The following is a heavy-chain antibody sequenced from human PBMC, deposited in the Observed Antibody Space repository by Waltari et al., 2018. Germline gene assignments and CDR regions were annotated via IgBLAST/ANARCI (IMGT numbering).Heavy chain of an antibody. D-gene: IGHD1-26*01. V-gene: IGHV4-39*01. CDR3: ATYSGGSLGTAAFDV. J-gene: IGHJ3*01. CDR2: ISSNGAT. CDR1: VVSITNHRHY. Sequence: QLQLQESGPGLVKPSDTLYLTCSVPVVSITNHRHYWGWIRPPPWPCLEWIGTISSNGATYTIPSLRSRVTIFRDTSKNQLSLKLGSVTAADTAFYYCATYSGGSLGTAAFDVWGQGTIVTVSS.